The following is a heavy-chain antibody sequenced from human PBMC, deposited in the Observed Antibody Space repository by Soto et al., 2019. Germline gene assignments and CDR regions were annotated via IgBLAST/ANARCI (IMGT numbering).Heavy chain of an antibody. CDR2: ISGSGGNT. CDR3: AKGKTYYDFWSGYDY. CDR1: GFTFSSYA. J-gene: IGHJ4*02. Sequence: GGSLRLSCAASGFTFSSYAMSWVRQTPGKGLEWVSAISGSGGNTYYADSVKGRFTISRDNSQNTLYLQMNSLRAEDTSVYYCAKGKTYYDFWSGYDYWGQGTLVTVSS. V-gene: IGHV3-23*01. D-gene: IGHD3-3*01.